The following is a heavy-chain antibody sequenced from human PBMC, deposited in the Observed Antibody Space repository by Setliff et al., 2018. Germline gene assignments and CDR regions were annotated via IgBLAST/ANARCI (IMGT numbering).Heavy chain of an antibody. D-gene: IGHD7-27*01. CDR3: VRDLHWGFDY. V-gene: IGHV3-20*04. CDR2: INWNGGST. J-gene: IGHJ4*02. CDR1: GLTFDDYG. Sequence: GGSLRLSCAASGLTFDDYGMSWVRQAPGKGLEWVSTINWNGGSTSYADSVKGRFTISRDNAKNSLYLQMNSLRAEDTAVYYCVRDLHWGFDYWGLGTLVTVSS.